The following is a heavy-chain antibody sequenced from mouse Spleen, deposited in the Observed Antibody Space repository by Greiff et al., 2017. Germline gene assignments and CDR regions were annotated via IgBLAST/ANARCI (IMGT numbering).Heavy chain of an antibody. CDR2: ISYDGSN. D-gene: IGHD2-12*01. CDR1: GYSITSGYY. CDR3: ARWDYSFDY. Sequence: DVKLQESGPGLVKPSQSLSLTCSVTGYSITSGYYWNWIRQFPGNKLEWMGYISYDGSNNYNPSLKNRISITRDTSKNQFFLKLNSVTTEDTDTYYCARWDYSFDYWGQGTTLTVSS. V-gene: IGHV3-6*01. J-gene: IGHJ2*01.